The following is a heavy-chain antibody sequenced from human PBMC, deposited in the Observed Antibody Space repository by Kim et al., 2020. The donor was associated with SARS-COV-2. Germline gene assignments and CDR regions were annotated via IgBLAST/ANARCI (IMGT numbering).Heavy chain of an antibody. CDR3: ARGLRNYYGSAPPFDP. D-gene: IGHD3-10*01. J-gene: IGHJ5*02. Sequence: GGSLRLSCAASGFTFSSYSMNWVRQAPGRGLEWVSSISSSGYYIYYADSVKGRFTMSRDNAKNSLYLQMNSLRAEDTAVYYCARGLRNYYGSAPPFDPWGQGTLVTVSS. V-gene: IGHV3-21*01. CDR1: GFTFSSYS. CDR2: ISSSGYYI.